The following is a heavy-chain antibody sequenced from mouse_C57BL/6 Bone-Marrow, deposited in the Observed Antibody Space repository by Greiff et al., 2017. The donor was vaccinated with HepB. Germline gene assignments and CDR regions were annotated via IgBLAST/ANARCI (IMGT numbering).Heavy chain of an antibody. CDR2: IRNKANGYTT. Sequence: EVKVVESGGGLVQPGGSLSLSCAASGFTFTDYYMSWVRQPPGKALEWLGFIRNKANGYTTEYSASVKGRFTISRDNSQSILYLQMNALRAADSATYYCARCVITTYYFDYWGQGTTLTVSS. CDR3: ARCVITTYYFDY. D-gene: IGHD1-1*01. CDR1: GFTFTDYY. V-gene: IGHV7-3*01. J-gene: IGHJ2*01.